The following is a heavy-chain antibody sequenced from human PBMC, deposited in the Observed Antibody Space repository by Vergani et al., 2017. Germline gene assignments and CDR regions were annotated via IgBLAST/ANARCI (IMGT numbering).Heavy chain of an antibody. CDR2: FYYSGST. Sequence: QLQLQESGPGLVKPSEALSLTCTVSGGSISSSGYYWAWIRQPPGKGLEWIGSFYYSGSTYYNPSLKSRVTISVDTSKNQFSLNLSSVTAADTAEYYCARVVPAAAIRGINWFDPWGQGTLVTVSS. D-gene: IGHD2-2*01. V-gene: IGHV4-39*01. CDR1: GGSISSSGYY. J-gene: IGHJ5*02. CDR3: ARVVPAAAIRGINWFDP.